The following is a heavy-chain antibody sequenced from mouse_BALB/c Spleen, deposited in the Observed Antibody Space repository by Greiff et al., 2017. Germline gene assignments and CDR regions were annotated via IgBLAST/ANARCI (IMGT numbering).Heavy chain of an antibody. D-gene: IGHD2-12*01. J-gene: IGHJ2*01. CDR1: GFSLTSYG. Sequence: QVQLQQSGPGLVQPSQSLSITCTVSGFSLTSYGVHWVRQSPGKGLEWLGVIWSGGSTDYNAAFISRLSISKDNSKSQVFFKMNSLQANDTAIYYCARGSYQGYFDYWGQGTTRTVSS. CDR3: ARGSYQGYFDY. V-gene: IGHV2-2*02. CDR2: IWSGGST.